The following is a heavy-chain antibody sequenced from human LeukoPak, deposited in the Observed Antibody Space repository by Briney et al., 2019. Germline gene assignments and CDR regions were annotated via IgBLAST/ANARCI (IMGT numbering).Heavy chain of an antibody. Sequence: GGPLRLSCAASGFTFSTYWMSWVRQAPGKGLEGVANIKQDGSVKNYVDSVKGRFTISRDNAKNSLYLQMNSLRADDTAMYYCVRGGYGPDYWGQGTLVTVSS. J-gene: IGHJ4*02. CDR2: IKQDGSVK. V-gene: IGHV3-7*03. CDR1: GFTFSTYW. CDR3: VRGGYGPDY. D-gene: IGHD5-12*01.